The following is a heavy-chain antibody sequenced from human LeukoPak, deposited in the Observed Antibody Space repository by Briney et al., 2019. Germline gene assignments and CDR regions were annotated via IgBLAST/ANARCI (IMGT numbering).Heavy chain of an antibody. Sequence: GGSLRLFCAVSGITLSNYGMSWVRQAPGKGLEWVAGISDSGGRTNYADSVKGRFTISRDNPKNTIYLQMNSLRAEDTAVYFCAKRGVVIRVILVGFHKEAYYFDSWGQGALVTVSS. CDR2: ISDSGGRT. V-gene: IGHV3-23*01. CDR1: GITLSNYG. J-gene: IGHJ4*02. D-gene: IGHD3-22*01. CDR3: AKRGVVIRVILVGFHKEAYYFDS.